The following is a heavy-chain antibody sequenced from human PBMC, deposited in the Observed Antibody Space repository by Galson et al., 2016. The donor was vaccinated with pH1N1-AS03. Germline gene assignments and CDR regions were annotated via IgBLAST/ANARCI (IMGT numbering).Heavy chain of an antibody. CDR2: IYPSGST. CDR1: GGSISSDTFY. Sequence: TLSLTCTVSGGSISSDTFYWNWIRQPAGKGLEWIGRIYPSGSTNYHPSLKSRVTISVDTSKNQFSLKLSSVTAADTAVYYCASAENGRDGYYDYWGQGTLVTVSS. D-gene: IGHD5-24*01. CDR3: ASAENGRDGYYDY. V-gene: IGHV4-61*02. J-gene: IGHJ4*02.